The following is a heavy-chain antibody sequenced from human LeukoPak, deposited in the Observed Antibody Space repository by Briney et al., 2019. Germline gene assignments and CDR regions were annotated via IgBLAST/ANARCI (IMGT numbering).Heavy chain of an antibody. CDR2: IKQDGSEK. CDR1: GFTFSSYW. J-gene: IGHJ4*02. D-gene: IGHD4-17*01. Sequence: TGGSLRLSCAASGFTFSSYWMSWVRQAPGKGLEWVANIKQDGSEKYYVDSVKGRFTISRDNAKNSLYLQMNSLRAEDTAVYYCASATVGDYGDYIDGGDYWGQGTLVTVSS. CDR3: ASATVGDYGDYIDGGDY. V-gene: IGHV3-7*01.